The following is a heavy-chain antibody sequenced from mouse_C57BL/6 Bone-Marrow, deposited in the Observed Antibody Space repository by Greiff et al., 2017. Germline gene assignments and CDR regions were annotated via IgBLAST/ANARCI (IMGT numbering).Heavy chain of an antibody. CDR1: GYTFTSYG. CDR3: ARSDYYGSPFGC. V-gene: IGHV1-81*01. Sequence: QVQLQQSGAELARPGASVKLSCKASGYTFTSYGISWVKQSTGQGLEWIGEIYPRSGNTYYNEKFKGKATLTADKSSSTAYMELRSLTSEDSAVYFCARSDYYGSPFGCWGQGILVTVSA. D-gene: IGHD1-1*01. CDR2: IYPRSGNT. J-gene: IGHJ3*01.